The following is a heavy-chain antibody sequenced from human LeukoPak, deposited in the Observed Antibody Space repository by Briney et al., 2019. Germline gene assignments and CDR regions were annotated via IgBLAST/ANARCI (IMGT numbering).Heavy chain of an antibody. CDR3: AKDTGYYYDSSGYINEDYMDV. Sequence: GRSLRLSCAASGFTFSSYSMNWVRQAPGKGLEWVSSISSSSSYIYYADSVKGRFTISRDNSKNTLYLQMNSLRAEDTAVYYCAKDTGYYYDSSGYINEDYMDVWGKGTTVTVSS. J-gene: IGHJ6*03. CDR1: GFTFSSYS. V-gene: IGHV3-21*04. D-gene: IGHD3-22*01. CDR2: ISSSSSYI.